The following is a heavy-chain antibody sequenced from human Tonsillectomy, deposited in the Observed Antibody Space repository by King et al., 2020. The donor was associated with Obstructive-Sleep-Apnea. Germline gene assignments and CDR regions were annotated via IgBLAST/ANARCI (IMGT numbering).Heavy chain of an antibody. V-gene: IGHV4-59*08. D-gene: IGHD1-26*01. CDR3: ARNTEHYYYYGMDV. CDR2: IYYSGST. Sequence: VQLQESGPGLVKPSETLSLTCTVSGDSISSYYWSWIRQPPGKGLEWIGYIYYSGSTKYNPSLTSRVTISVDTSKNQFSLKLSSVTAADTAAYYCARNTEHYYYYGMDVWGQGTTVTVSS. CDR1: GDSISSYY. J-gene: IGHJ6*02.